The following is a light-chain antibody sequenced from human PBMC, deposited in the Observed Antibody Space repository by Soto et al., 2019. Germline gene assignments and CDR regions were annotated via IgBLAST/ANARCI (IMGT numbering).Light chain of an antibody. J-gene: IGKJ4*01. CDR2: DAS. CDR3: QQCFVTPLT. V-gene: IGKV1-39*01. Sequence: LHMTQSPSPRSASKCATVPITCRASLPINSDLIWYQHKPGKAPRLLLYDASSLQIGVPSRFSGSGSGTDFTLTISELQPEDLGAYYCQQCFVTPLTFGGGTKVDIK. CDR1: LPINSD.